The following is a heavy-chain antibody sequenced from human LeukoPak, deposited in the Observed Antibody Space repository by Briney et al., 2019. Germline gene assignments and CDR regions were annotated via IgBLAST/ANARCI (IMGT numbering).Heavy chain of an antibody. V-gene: IGHV3-49*03. CDR2: IRSKAYGGTT. J-gene: IGHJ4*02. CDR1: GFTFGDYA. D-gene: IGHD3-10*01. CDR3: TRGPAVVLWFGESRINFDY. Sequence: GGSLRLSCTASGFTFGDYAMSWFRQAPGKGLEWVGFIRSKAYGGTTEYAASVKGRFTISRDDSKSIAYLQMNSLKTEDTAVYYCTRGPAVVLWFGESRINFDYWGQGTLVTVSS.